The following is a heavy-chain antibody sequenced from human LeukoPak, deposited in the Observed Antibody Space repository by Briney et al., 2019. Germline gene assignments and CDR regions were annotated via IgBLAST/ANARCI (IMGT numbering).Heavy chain of an antibody. V-gene: IGHV4-34*01. D-gene: IGHD3-10*01. J-gene: IGHJ3*02. CDR3: ARERVRRALFFAFDI. Sequence: SETLSLTCAVYGGSFSGYYWSWIRQPPGKGLEWIGEINHSGSTNYNPSLKSRVTISVDTSKNQFSLKLSSVTAADTAVYYCARERVRRALFFAFDIWGQGTMVTVSS. CDR1: GGSFSGYY. CDR2: INHSGST.